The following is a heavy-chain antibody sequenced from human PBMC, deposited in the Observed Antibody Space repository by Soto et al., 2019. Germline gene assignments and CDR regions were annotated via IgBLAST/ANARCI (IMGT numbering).Heavy chain of an antibody. CDR1: GYTFTSYG. CDR2: ISAYNVNT. Sequence: QVQLVQSGAEVKKPGASVKVSCKSSGYTFTSYGISWVRQAPGQGLEWMGWISAYNVNTNYAQKCQGRGTMTTDTSTSTAYMELRSLRSDDKAVYYCARTSGWYGALEVDYWGQGTLVTGSS. CDR3: ARTSGWYGALEVDY. D-gene: IGHD6-19*01. V-gene: IGHV1-18*04. J-gene: IGHJ4*02.